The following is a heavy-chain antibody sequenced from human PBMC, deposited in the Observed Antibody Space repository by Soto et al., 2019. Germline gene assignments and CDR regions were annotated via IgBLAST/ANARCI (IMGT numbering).Heavy chain of an antibody. D-gene: IGHD1-7*01. Sequence: NPSETLSLTCAVNGGSLSGYYWSCIRQSPGKGLEWIGEINHRGSSDYNPSLKSRVTISIDASKNHVTLELTSVTAADTAVYYCARSDNRNSLYGVDVWGQGTAVTVSS. CDR3: ARSDNRNSLYGVDV. J-gene: IGHJ6*02. CDR1: GGSLSGYY. V-gene: IGHV4-34*01. CDR2: INHRGSS.